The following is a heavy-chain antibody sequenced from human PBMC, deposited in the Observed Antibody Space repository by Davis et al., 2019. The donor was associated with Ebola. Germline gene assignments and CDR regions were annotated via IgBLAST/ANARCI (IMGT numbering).Heavy chain of an antibody. CDR2: IWYDGSNK. Sequence: GGSLRLSCAASGFTFSSYGMHWVRQAPGKGLEWVAVIWYDGSNKYYADSVKGRFTISRDNSKNTLYLQMNSLRAEDTAVYYCARDIAVAGTLYYYGMDVWGKGTTVTVSS. CDR3: ARDIAVAGTLYYYGMDV. CDR1: GFTFSSYG. D-gene: IGHD6-19*01. V-gene: IGHV3-33*01. J-gene: IGHJ6*04.